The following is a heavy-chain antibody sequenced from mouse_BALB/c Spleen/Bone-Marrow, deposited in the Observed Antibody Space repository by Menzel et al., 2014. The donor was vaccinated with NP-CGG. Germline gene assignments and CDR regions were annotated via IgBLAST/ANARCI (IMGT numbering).Heavy chain of an antibody. CDR3: ARRDYGKHFDV. V-gene: IGHV3-8*02. CDR2: ISYSGST. D-gene: IGHD2-1*01. J-gene: IGHJ1*01. CDR1: GDSITSGY. Sequence: EVQLQLSGPRLVKPSQTLSLTCSVTGDSITSGYWNWIRKFPGNKLEYMGHISYSGSTYYNPSLKSRISITRDTSTNQYYLQLNSVTTEDTATYYCARRDYGKHFDVWGAGTTVTVSS.